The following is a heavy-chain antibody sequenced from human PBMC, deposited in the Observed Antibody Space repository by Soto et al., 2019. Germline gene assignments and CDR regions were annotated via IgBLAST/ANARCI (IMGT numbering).Heavy chain of an antibody. CDR1: GYTFTGYY. D-gene: IGHD1-1*01. J-gene: IGHJ5*02. Sequence: ASVKVSCKASGYTFTGYYMHWVRQAPGQGLEWMGWINPNSGGTNYAQKFQGRVTMTRDTSISTAYMELRSLRSDDTAVYYCARDALSAWTTGTGWFDPWGQGTLVTVSS. CDR3: ARDALSAWTTGTGWFDP. CDR2: INPNSGGT. V-gene: IGHV1-2*02.